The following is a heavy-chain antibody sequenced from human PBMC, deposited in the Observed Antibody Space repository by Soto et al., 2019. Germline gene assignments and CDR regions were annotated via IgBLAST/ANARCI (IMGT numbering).Heavy chain of an antibody. CDR3: NTLYNYGNKNDY. Sequence: GGSLRLSCAASGFPFSNAWMNWVRQAPGRGLEWVGRIKSKNDGGTTDYAAPVKGRFTISRDDSRTTLYLQMHSLKTEDTAVYYCNTLYNYGNKNDYWGQGTLVTVSS. CDR1: GFPFSNAW. V-gene: IGHV3-15*07. CDR2: IKSKNDGGTT. D-gene: IGHD5-18*01. J-gene: IGHJ4*02.